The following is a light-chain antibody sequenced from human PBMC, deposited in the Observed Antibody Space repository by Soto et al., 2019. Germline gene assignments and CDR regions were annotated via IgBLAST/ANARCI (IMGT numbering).Light chain of an antibody. V-gene: IGKV1-27*01. Sequence: IQMSQSPSSLSASVGDGVTITCRASEDISNSLAWYQQRPGKVPKLLIYAASTLHSGAPSRFSGSGSWTDFTPTISSRQPEDVATYYCQKQNDDPLTFGGGTKVDIK. CDR3: QKQNDDPLT. CDR1: EDISNS. CDR2: AAS. J-gene: IGKJ4*01.